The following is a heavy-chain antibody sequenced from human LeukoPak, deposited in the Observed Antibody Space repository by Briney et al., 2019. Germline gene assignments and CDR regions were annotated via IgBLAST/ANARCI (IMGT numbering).Heavy chain of an antibody. CDR3: VKERGCLKGSFYFDY. D-gene: IGHD3-10*01. Sequence: PGRSLRLSCIASGLTLSPYGMHWPRQAPGKGLEWLTVIWKDGRNAYFADSVKGRFTISRDDSQNTLYLQMNSLRAEDTAVYYCVKERGCLKGSFYFDYWGQGTLVTVSS. J-gene: IGHJ4*02. V-gene: IGHV3-33*06. CDR1: GLTLSPYG. CDR2: IWKDGRNA.